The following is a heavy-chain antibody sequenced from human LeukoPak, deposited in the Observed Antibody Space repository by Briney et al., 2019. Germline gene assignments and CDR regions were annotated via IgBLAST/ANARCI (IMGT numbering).Heavy chain of an antibody. CDR3: ARGVEPLAANTLAY. J-gene: IGHJ4*02. CDR2: LYSDGNT. CDR1: GFTVITND. V-gene: IGHV3-53*01. D-gene: IGHD1-14*01. Sequence: QSGGSLRLSCAASGFTVITNDMTWVRQPPGKGLEWVPVLYSDGNTKYADSVQGRFTISRDNSKNTLYLEMNSLSPDDTAVYYCARGVEPLAANTLAYWGQGTLVTVSS.